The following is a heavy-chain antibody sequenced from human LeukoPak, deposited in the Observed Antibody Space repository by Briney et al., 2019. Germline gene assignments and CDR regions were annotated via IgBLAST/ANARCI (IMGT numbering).Heavy chain of an antibody. CDR3: ARFRGLNYYDSSGYYYLDY. D-gene: IGHD3-22*01. CDR1: VGSFISYY. CDR2: IYYSGST. Sequence: SETLSFTCMASVGSFISYYGSWFRQPPGRGLGWMGYIYYSGSTNYNPSLKSRVTISVDTSKNQFSLKLSSVTAADTAVYYCARFRGLNYYDSSGYYYLDYWGQGTLVTVSS. J-gene: IGHJ4*02. V-gene: IGHV4-59*01.